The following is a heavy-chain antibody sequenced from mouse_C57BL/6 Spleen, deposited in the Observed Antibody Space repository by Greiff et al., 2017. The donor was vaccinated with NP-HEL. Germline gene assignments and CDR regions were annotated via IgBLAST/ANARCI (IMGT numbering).Heavy chain of an antibody. Sequence: EVQLQESGPGLVKPSQSLSLTCSVTGYSITSGYYWNWIRQFPGNKLEWMGYISYDGSNNYNPSLKNRISITRDTSKNQFFLKLNSVTTEDTATYYCAREEGLLYWYFDVWGTGTTVTVSS. V-gene: IGHV3-6*01. CDR1: GYSITSGYY. J-gene: IGHJ1*03. CDR3: AREEGLLYWYFDV. D-gene: IGHD1-1*01. CDR2: ISYDGSN.